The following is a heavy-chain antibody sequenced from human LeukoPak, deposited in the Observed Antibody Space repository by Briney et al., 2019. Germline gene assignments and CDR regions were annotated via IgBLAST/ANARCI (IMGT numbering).Heavy chain of an antibody. Sequence: GGSLRLSCAASGFTFRNYAMSRVRQAPGKGLEWVSSISSSSGSTYYADSVKGRFTISRDNSKNTLFLQMNSLRAEDTAVYYCAKGRTDDTLTGYYGTFDYWGQGTLVTVSS. CDR1: GFTFRNYA. CDR2: ISSSSGST. D-gene: IGHD3-9*01. J-gene: IGHJ4*02. V-gene: IGHV3-23*01. CDR3: AKGRTDDTLTGYYGTFDY.